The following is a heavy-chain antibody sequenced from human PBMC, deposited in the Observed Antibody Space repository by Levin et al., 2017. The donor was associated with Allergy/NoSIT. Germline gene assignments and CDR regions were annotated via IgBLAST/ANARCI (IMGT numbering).Heavy chain of an antibody. CDR2: IWYDASNK. CDR3: ARDYGSGADF. V-gene: IGHV3-33*01. Sequence: GESLKISCAASGFTFSSFGMHWVRQAPGKGLEWVALIWYDASNKYYADSVKGRFTISRDNSKNTLDLQMNSLRADDTAVYYCARDYGSGADFWGQGTLVTVST. CDR1: GFTFSSFG. J-gene: IGHJ4*02. D-gene: IGHD3-10*01.